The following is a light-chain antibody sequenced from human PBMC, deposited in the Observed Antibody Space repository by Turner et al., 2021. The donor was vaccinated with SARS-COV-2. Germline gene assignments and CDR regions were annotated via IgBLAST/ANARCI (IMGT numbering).Light chain of an antibody. CDR3: QQRANSGT. J-gene: IGKJ1*01. CDR2: DAS. CDR1: QSISSV. V-gene: IGKV3-11*01. Sequence: EIVLTQSPATLSLSPGERATLSGRASQSISSVLAWYQQKPGQAPRLLIYDASSKAAGIPSRFSGSVSGTDFNLTISSLEPEDFAVYYCQQRANSGTFGQGTKVEVK.